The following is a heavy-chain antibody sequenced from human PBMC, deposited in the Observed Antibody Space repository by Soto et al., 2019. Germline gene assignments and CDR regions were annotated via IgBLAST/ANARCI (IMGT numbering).Heavy chain of an antibody. Sequence: GSGYSFTSYWIGWVRQMPGKGLEWMGIIYPGDSDTRYSPSFQGQVTISADKSISTAYLQWSSLKASDTTMYYCARPETSLDAFDIWGQGTMVTVSS. J-gene: IGHJ3*02. CDR1: GYSFTSYW. CDR2: IYPGDSDT. V-gene: IGHV5-51*01. CDR3: ARPETSLDAFDI.